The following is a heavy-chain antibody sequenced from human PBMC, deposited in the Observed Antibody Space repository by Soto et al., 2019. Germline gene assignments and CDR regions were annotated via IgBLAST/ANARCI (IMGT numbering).Heavy chain of an antibody. CDR2: IYYSGST. CDR3: ARIIVVVPAATGVLMVYAPLGAFDI. D-gene: IGHD2-2*01. Sequence: SETLSLTCTVSGGSISSSSYYWGWIRQPPGKGLEWIGSIYYSGSTYYNPSLKSRVTISVDTSKNQFSLKLSSVTAADTAVYYCARIIVVVPAATGVLMVYAPLGAFDIWGQGTMVTVSS. CDR1: GGSISSSSYY. J-gene: IGHJ3*02. V-gene: IGHV4-39*01.